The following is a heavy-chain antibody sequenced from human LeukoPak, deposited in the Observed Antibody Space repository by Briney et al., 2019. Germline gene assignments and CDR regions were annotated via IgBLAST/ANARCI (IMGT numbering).Heavy chain of an antibody. Sequence: GGSLRLSCAASGFTFSSYAMPWVRQAPGKGLEWVAVISYDGSNKYYADSVKGRFTISRDNSKNTLYLQMNSLRAEDTAVYYCASRKYSSSSPTFDYWGQGTLVTVSS. CDR3: ASRKYSSSSPTFDY. CDR1: GFTFSSYA. D-gene: IGHD6-6*01. V-gene: IGHV3-30-3*01. CDR2: ISYDGSNK. J-gene: IGHJ4*02.